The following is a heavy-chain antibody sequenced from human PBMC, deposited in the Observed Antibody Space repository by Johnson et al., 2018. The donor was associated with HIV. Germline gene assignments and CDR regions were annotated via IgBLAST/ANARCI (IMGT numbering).Heavy chain of an antibody. CDR1: GFTFSSYA. CDR3: AREYYDSSGYYYGGVSAFDI. J-gene: IGHJ3*02. V-gene: IGHV3-30-3*01. CDR2: ISYDGSNQ. D-gene: IGHD3-22*01. Sequence: QVQLVESGGGLVQPGGSLRLSCEASGFTFSSYAMHWVRQAPGTGLEWVAVISYDGSNQYYADSVKGRFTISRDNSKNTLYLQMNSLRAEDTAVYYCAREYYDSSGYYYGGVSAFDIWGQGTMVTVSS.